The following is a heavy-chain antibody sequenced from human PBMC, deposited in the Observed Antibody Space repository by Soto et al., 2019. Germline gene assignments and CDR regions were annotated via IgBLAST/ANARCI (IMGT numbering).Heavy chain of an antibody. V-gene: IGHV3-30*03. J-gene: IGHJ3*02. CDR2: TSFDGKIK. CDR1: GFIFSSYG. CDR3: ATLASPPGFDI. D-gene: IGHD3-3*02. Sequence: PEGSLRLCCAASGFIFSSYGMNWVRQAPGKGLEWVAVTSFDGKIKYYADSVKGRFTISRDNSKNTLYLQINSLRAEDTAVYYCATLASPPGFDIWGQGTMVIVSS.